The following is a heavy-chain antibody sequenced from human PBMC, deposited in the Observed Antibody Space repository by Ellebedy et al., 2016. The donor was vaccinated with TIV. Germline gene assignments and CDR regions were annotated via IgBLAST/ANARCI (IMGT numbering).Heavy chain of an antibody. CDR2: IETGGNT. CDR1: GFTVRSNS. D-gene: IGHD3-16*01. J-gene: IGHJ4*02. CDR3: ARDYASG. Sequence: PSETLSLTCAASGFTVRSNSMSWVRQAPGKGLEWVSVIETGGNTYYADSVKGRFTISRDNSKDTLYLQMNSLRAEDTAVYYCARDYASGWGQGTLVTVSS. V-gene: IGHV3-53*01.